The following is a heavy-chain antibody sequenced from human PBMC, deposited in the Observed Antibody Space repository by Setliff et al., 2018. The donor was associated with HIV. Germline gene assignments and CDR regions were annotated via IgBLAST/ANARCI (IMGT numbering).Heavy chain of an antibody. V-gene: IGHV4-59*01. Sequence: SETLSLTCTVSGLSMSYNYWTWIRQFPGKGLEWIGYVHYSGSTRYNPSLKSRVTISVDTSKKKFSLKLTSMTATDTAVYYCASEKKAWSVSDSFYEYWGQGVQVTVSS. D-gene: IGHD3-3*01. J-gene: IGHJ4*02. CDR3: ASEKKAWSVSDSFYEY. CDR1: GLSMSYNY. CDR2: VHYSGST.